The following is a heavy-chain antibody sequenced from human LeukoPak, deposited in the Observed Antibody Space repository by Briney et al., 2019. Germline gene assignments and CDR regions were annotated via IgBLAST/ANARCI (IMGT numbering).Heavy chain of an antibody. CDR3: ARVSGRYCSSTSCSPDYYYYYYGMDV. J-gene: IGHJ6*02. V-gene: IGHV1-69*13. D-gene: IGHD2-2*01. CDR1: GGTFSGYA. Sequence: GASVKVSCKASGGTFSGYAISWVRQAPGQGLEWMGGIIPIFGTANYAQKFQGRVTITADESTSTAYMELSSLRSEDTAVYYCARVSGRYCSSTSCSPDYYYYYYGMDVWGQGTTVTVSS. CDR2: IIPIFGTA.